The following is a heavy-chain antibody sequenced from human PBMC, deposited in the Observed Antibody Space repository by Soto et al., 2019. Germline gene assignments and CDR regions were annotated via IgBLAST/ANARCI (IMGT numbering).Heavy chain of an antibody. CDR2: IDPSDSQT. D-gene: IGHD6-13*01. CDR1: GCSFACYW. Sequence: ESLTISFKCSGCSFACYWITWVRQKPGKGLEWMGRIDPSDSQTYYSPSFRGHVTISATKSITTVFLQWSSPRASDTAMYYCARQIYDSGTGPNFQYYFDSWGQGTPVTVSS. V-gene: IGHV5-10-1*01. CDR3: ARQIYDSGTGPNFQYYFDS. J-gene: IGHJ4*02.